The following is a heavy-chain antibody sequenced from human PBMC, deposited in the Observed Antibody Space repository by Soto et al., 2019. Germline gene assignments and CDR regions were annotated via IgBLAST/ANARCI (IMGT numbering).Heavy chain of an antibody. D-gene: IGHD4-17*01. V-gene: IGHV3-7*01. CDR1: GFTFSNFW. CDR3: TRERLDNY. Sequence: EVQVVECGGGLVQPGGSLRLSCAASGFTFSNFWMSWVRQAPGKGLEWVANIKPDGSAQYYVDSVKGRFTISRDNAKNSLYLQMNSLRVEDTAVYYCTRERLDNYWGQGTLVSVSS. CDR2: IKPDGSAQ. J-gene: IGHJ4*02.